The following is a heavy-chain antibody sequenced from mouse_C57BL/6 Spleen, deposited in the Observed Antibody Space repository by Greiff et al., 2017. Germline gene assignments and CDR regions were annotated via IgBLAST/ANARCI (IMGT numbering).Heavy chain of an antibody. V-gene: IGHV1-69*01. CDR1: GYTFTSYW. J-gene: IGHJ1*03. Sequence: QVQLQQPGAELVMPGASVKLSCKASGYTFTSYWMHWVKQRPGQGLEWIGEIDPSDSYTNYNQKFKGKSTLTVDKSSSTAYMQLSSLTSEDSAVYYCARTTTVVGRGYFDVWGTGTTVTVSS. D-gene: IGHD1-1*01. CDR2: IDPSDSYT. CDR3: ARTTTVVGRGYFDV.